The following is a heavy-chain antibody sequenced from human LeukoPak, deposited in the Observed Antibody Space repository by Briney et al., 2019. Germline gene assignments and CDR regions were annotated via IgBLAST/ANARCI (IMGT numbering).Heavy chain of an antibody. D-gene: IGHD3-3*01. CDR2: ISSSSSYI. V-gene: IGHV3-21*01. Sequence: GGSLRLSCAASGFTFSSYSMNWVRQAPGKGLEWVSSISSSSSYIYYADSVKGRFTIPRDNAKNSLYLQMNSLRAEDTAVYYCAREHYDFWSGYYVGWFDPWGQGTLVTASS. CDR1: GFTFSSYS. J-gene: IGHJ5*02. CDR3: AREHYDFWSGYYVGWFDP.